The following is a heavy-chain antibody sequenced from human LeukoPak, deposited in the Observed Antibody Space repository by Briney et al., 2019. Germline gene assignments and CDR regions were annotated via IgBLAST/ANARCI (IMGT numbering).Heavy chain of an antibody. CDR1: GGTFSSYA. J-gene: IGHJ4*02. Sequence: GASVKVSCKASGGTFSSYAISWVRQAPGQGLEWMGGIIPIFGTANYAQKFQGRVTMTKDTSTSTVYMELSSLRSDDTAVYYCAKDRGWQYADYDTVAVEHWGQGTLVTVSS. CDR2: IIPIFGTA. D-gene: IGHD4-17*01. CDR3: AKDRGWQYADYDTVAVEH. V-gene: IGHV1-69*05.